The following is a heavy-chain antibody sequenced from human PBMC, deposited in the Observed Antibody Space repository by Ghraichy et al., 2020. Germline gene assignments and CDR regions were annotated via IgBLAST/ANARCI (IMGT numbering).Heavy chain of an antibody. J-gene: IGHJ5*02. CDR3: AKFAYDSSGYYYWFDP. CDR1: GFTFSSYA. CDR2: ISGSGGST. D-gene: IGHD3-22*01. Sequence: LSLTCAASGFTFSSYAMSWVRQAPGKGLEWVSAISGSGGSTYYADSVKGRFTISRDNSKNTLYLQMNSLRAEDTAVYYCAKFAYDSSGYYYWFDPWGQGTLVTVSS. V-gene: IGHV3-23*01.